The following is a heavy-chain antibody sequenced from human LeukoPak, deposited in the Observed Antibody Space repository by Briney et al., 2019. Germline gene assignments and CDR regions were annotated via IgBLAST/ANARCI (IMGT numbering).Heavy chain of an antibody. CDR3: ARGGPGGSGSYYIY. CDR2: ISSSSSYT. Sequence: PGGSLRLSCAASGFTFSDYYMSWIRQAPGKGLEWVSYISSSSSYTNYADSVKGRFTISRDNAKNSLYLQMNSLRAADTAVYYCARGGPGGSGSYYIYWGQGTLVTVSS. J-gene: IGHJ4*02. D-gene: IGHD3-10*01. V-gene: IGHV3-11*06. CDR1: GFTFSDYY.